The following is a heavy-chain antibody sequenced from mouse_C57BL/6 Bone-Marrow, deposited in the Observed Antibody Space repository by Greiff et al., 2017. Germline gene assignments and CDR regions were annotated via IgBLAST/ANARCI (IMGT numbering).Heavy chain of an antibody. CDR2: IYPGSGST. J-gene: IGHJ2*01. V-gene: IGHV1-55*01. D-gene: IGHD1-1*01. Sequence: QVQLQQPGAELVKPGASVKMSCKASGYTFTSYWITWVKQRPGQGLEWIGDIYPGSGSTNYNEKFKSKATLTVDTSSSTAYMQLSSLTSEDSAVYYCAREEEIYYYGSSSDIDYWGQGTTLTVSS. CDR1: GYTFTSYW. CDR3: AREEEIYYYGSSSDIDY.